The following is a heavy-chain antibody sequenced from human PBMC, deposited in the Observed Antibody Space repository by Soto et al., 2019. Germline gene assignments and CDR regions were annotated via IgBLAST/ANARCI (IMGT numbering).Heavy chain of an antibody. CDR3: ASHRVSSGFYYFDY. V-gene: IGHV4-39*01. J-gene: IGHJ4*02. CDR1: GGSISSSSYY. CDR2: IYYSGST. D-gene: IGHD6-19*01. Sequence: SETLSLTCTVSGGSISSSSYYWGWIRQPPGKGLEWIGSIYYSGSTYYNPSLKSRVTISVDTSKNQFSLKLSSVTAADTAVYYCASHRVSSGFYYFDYWGQGTLVTVSS.